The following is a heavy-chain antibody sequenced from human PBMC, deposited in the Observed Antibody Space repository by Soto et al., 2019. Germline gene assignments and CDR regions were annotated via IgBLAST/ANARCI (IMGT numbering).Heavy chain of an antibody. Sequence: SVKVSCKASGGTFSSYTISWVRQAPGQGLEWMGRIIPILGIANYAQKFQGRVTITADKSTSTAYMELSSLRSEDTAVYYCASTPPPPDYYDSSGYIGGDAFDIWGQGTMVTVSS. J-gene: IGHJ3*02. CDR3: ASTPPPPDYYDSSGYIGGDAFDI. CDR2: IIPILGIA. V-gene: IGHV1-69*02. D-gene: IGHD3-22*01. CDR1: GGTFSSYT.